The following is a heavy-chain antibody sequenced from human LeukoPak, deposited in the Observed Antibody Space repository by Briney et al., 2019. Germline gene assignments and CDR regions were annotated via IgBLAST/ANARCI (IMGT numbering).Heavy chain of an antibody. J-gene: IGHJ5*02. V-gene: IGHV4-34*12. D-gene: IGHD6-13*01. Sequence: SETLSLTCAVYGYSLTNHYWIWIRQPPGKGLEWIGEIMHTGSTNYNPSPKSRVTISVDTSKNQFFLNLTSVTAADTAVYYCARGPAAVHPWGQGTLVTVSS. CDR2: IMHTGST. CDR1: GYSLTNHY. CDR3: ARGPAAVHP.